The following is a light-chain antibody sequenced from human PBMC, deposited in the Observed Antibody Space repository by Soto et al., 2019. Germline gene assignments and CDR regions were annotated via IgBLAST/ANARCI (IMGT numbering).Light chain of an antibody. CDR2: GAS. CDR1: QTVGTTY. CDR3: QQYGSSGT. J-gene: IGKJ1*01. V-gene: IGKV3-20*01. Sequence: EIVMTQSPATLSVSPGERATLSCRASQTVGTTYLAWYKHKPGQAPRLLIYGASTRATGIPDRFSGSGSGTDFTLTISRLEPEDFAVYYCQQYGSSGTFGQGTKVEIK.